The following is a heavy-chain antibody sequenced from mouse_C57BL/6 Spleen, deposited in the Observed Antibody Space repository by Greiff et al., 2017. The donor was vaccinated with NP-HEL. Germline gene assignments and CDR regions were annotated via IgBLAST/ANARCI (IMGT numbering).Heavy chain of an antibody. CDR1: GFSLTSYG. Sequence: QVQLKQSGPGLVQPSQSLSITCTVSGFSLTSYGVHWVRQSPGKGLEWLGVIWSGGSTDYNAAFISRLSISKDNSKSQVFFKMNSLQADDTAIYYCARNLADYDDAYYFDYWGQGTTLTVSS. V-gene: IGHV2-2*01. CDR2: IWSGGST. J-gene: IGHJ2*01. D-gene: IGHD2-4*01. CDR3: ARNLADYDDAYYFDY.